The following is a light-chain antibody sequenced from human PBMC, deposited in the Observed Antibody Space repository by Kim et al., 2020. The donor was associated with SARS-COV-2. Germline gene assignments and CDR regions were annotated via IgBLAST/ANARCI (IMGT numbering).Light chain of an antibody. CDR3: QQRSNWRIT. CDR2: DAS. Sequence: SPGERAAPSCRRSQSVSSSIAGYQQKPGEAPRLLIYDASNRAAGSTARISGSGSGTDVTLTINSRAPEDFAVYYCQQRSNWRITFGQGTRLEIK. V-gene: IGKV3-11*01. J-gene: IGKJ5*01. CDR1: QSVSSS.